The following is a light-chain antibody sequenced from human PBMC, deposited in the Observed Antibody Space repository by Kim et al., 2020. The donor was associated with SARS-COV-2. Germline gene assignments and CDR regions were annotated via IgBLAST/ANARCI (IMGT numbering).Light chain of an antibody. V-gene: IGKV3-15*01. CDR1: QSVSSN. CDR3: QQYNNWPLP. Sequence: SVSTGERATLSCRASQSVSSNLAWYQQKPGQAPRLLIYGASTRATGIPARFSGSGSGTEFTLTISSLQSEDFAVYYCQQYNNWPLPFGQGTKLEI. J-gene: IGKJ2*01. CDR2: GAS.